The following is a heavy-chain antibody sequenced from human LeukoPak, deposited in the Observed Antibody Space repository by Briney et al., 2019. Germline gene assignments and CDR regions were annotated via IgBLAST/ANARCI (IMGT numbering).Heavy chain of an antibody. Sequence: GGSLRLSCAAFGLTFSSYSMNWVRQAPGKGLEWVSSISSSSSYIYYADSVKGRFTISRDNAENSLYLQMNSLRAEDTAVYYCARDGMVRGVFGRWGQGTLVTVSS. CDR3: ARDGMVRGVFGR. CDR2: ISSSSSYI. J-gene: IGHJ4*02. D-gene: IGHD3-10*01. CDR1: GLTFSSYS. V-gene: IGHV3-21*01.